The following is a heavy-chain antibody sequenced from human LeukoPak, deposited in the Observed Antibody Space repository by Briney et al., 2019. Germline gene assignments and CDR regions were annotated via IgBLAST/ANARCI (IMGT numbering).Heavy chain of an antibody. CDR2: VFYTGTT. Sequence: PSETLSLTCTVSGGSIISSNYYWGWFRQPPGKGLQWIASVFYTGTTRHNPSLKSRVAISVDTSKNEFSLSLSSVTAEDTAMYYCARRLGSSADGILKYYFDYWGQGTLVTVSS. J-gene: IGHJ4*02. D-gene: IGHD6-13*01. CDR1: GGSIISSNYY. CDR3: ARRLGSSADGILKYYFDY. V-gene: IGHV4-39*01.